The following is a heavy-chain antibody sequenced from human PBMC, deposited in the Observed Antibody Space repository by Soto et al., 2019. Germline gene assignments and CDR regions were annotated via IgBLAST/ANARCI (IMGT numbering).Heavy chain of an antibody. CDR1: GFTFSSYE. CDR2: ISSSGSTI. D-gene: IGHD2-2*01. V-gene: IGHV3-48*03. CDR3: ARDPPYCSSTSCAGDAFDI. J-gene: IGHJ3*02. Sequence: HPGGSLRLSCAASGFTFSSYEMNWVRQAPGKGLEWVSYISSSGSTIYYADSVKGRFTISRDNARNSLYLQMNSLRAEDTAVYYCARDPPYCSSTSCAGDAFDIWGQGTMVAVSS.